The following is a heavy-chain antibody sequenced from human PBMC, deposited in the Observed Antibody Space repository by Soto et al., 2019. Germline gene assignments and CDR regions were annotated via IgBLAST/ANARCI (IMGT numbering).Heavy chain of an antibody. V-gene: IGHV5-51*01. Sequence: GESPEISCKGSWYSFSSYWIGWGGQVPGKGLEWMGIIYPVSSDTRYSPSFQGQVTISADKSISTAYLQWSSLKASDTAMYYCARQSMGDYYYYYGMDVWGQGTAVTVSS. D-gene: IGHD3-16*01. J-gene: IGHJ6*02. CDR2: IYPVSSDT. CDR3: ARQSMGDYYYYYGMDV. CDR1: WYSFSSYW.